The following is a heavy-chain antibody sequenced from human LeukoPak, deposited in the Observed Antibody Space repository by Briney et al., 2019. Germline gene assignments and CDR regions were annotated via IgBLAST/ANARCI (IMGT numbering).Heavy chain of an antibody. CDR3: AGGWELLSAFDY. CDR1: GYTFTTYY. V-gene: IGHV1-46*01. Sequence: ASVKVSCKASGYTFTTYYMHWVRQAPGQGLEWMGIINPSGGSTSYAKKFQGRVTMTRDTSTSTVYMELSSLRSEDTAVYYCAGGWELLSAFDYWGQGTLVTVSS. CDR2: INPSGGST. D-gene: IGHD1-26*01. J-gene: IGHJ4*02.